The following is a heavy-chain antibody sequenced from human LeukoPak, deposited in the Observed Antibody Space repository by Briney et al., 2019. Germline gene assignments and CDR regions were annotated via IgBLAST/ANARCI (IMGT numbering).Heavy chain of an antibody. J-gene: IGHJ6*03. Sequence: GSLRLSCAASGFTFSSYAMSWVRQPPGKGLEWIGEINHSGSTNYNPSLKSRVTISVDTSKNQFSLKLSSVTAADTAVYYCARVKKYYYYYMDVWGKGTTVTVSS. CDR3: ARVKKYYYYYMDV. CDR2: INHSGST. V-gene: IGHV4-34*01. CDR1: GFTFSSYA.